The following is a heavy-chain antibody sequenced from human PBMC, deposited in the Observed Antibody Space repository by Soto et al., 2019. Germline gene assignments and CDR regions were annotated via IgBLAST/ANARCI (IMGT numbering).Heavy chain of an antibody. V-gene: IGHV4-39*01. Sequence: SETLSLTCTVSGGSISSSSYYWGWIRQPPGKGLEWIGSIYYSGSTYYNPSLKSRVTISVDTSKNQFSLKLSSVTAADTAVYYCATPGSLRNYDILTDYGWFDPWGQGTLVTVSS. CDR1: GGSISSSSYY. CDR3: ATPGSLRNYDILTDYGWFDP. J-gene: IGHJ5*02. D-gene: IGHD3-9*01. CDR2: IYYSGST.